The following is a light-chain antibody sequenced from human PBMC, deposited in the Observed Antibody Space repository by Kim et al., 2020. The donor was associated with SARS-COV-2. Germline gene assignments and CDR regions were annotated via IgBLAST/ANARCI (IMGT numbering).Light chain of an antibody. CDR2: SNN. CDR1: SSNIGSNT. J-gene: IGLJ1*01. Sequence: GKRVTISCSGRSSNIGSNTVTWYQQLPGTAPKLLIYSNNQRPSGVPDRFSGSKSGTSASLAISGLQSEDEADYYCAAWDDSLNGYVFGTGTKVTVL. V-gene: IGLV1-44*01. CDR3: AAWDDSLNGYV.